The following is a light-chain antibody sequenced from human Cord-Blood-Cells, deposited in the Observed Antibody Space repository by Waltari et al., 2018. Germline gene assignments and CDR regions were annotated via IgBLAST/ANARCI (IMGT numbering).Light chain of an antibody. CDR2: AAS. J-gene: IGKJ2*01. CDR3: QQSYSTPYT. V-gene: IGKV1-39*01. Sequence: DIQMTQSPSSLSASVGDRVTITCRASQSISSYLNWYQQKPGKAPKLLIYAASSLQSGVPSMFSGSGSGTDFTLTISSLQTEDFSTYYCQQSYSTPYTFGQGTKLEIK. CDR1: QSISSY.